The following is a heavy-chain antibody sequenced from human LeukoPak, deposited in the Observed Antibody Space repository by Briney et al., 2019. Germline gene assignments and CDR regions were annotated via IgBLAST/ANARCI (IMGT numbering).Heavy chain of an antibody. Sequence: GGSLRLSCAASGFTVSSSYMNWVRQAPGRGLEWVSLIYGGGSTYYADSVKGRFTISRDNSKNTLYLQMNSLRAEDTAVYYCARRGDGGRSFDYWGQGTLVTVSS. CDR1: GFTVSSSY. J-gene: IGHJ4*02. V-gene: IGHV3-53*01. CDR2: IYGGGST. CDR3: ARRGDGGRSFDY. D-gene: IGHD4-23*01.